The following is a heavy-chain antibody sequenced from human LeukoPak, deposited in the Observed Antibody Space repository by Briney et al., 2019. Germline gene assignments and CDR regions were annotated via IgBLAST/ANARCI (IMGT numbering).Heavy chain of an antibody. V-gene: IGHV1-69*06. CDR2: IIPIFGTA. CDR3: ARAYGDYVGDYFDY. Sequence: ASVKVSCKASGGTFSSYAISWVRQAPGQGLEWMGGIIPIFGTANYAQKFQGRVTITADKSTSTAYMELSSLRSEDTAVRYCARAYGDYVGDYFDYWGQGTLVTVSS. J-gene: IGHJ4*02. D-gene: IGHD4-17*01. CDR1: GGTFSSYA.